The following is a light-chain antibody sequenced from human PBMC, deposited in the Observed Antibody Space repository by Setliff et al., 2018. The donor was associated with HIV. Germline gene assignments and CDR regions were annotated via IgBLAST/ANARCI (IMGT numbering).Light chain of an antibody. Sequence: QSALAQPASVSGSPGQSITISCTGSSSDIGDYESVSWYQQHPGEVPKLMIYDVTKRPSGVSNRFSASKSGNTASLTISGLQAEDEARYYCCSYAGGDTWIFGGGTKVTVL. CDR1: SSDIGDYES. CDR2: DVT. CDR3: CSYAGGDTWI. V-gene: IGLV2-23*02. J-gene: IGLJ2*01.